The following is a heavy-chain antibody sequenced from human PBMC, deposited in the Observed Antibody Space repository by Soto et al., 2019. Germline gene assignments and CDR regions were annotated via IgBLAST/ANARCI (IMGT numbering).Heavy chain of an antibody. CDR3: ARVDSSGWTMDLYYFDY. D-gene: IGHD6-19*01. CDR2: ISYDGSNK. Sequence: AGGSLRLSCAASGFTFSSHAMHWVRQAPGKGLEWVAVISYDGSNKYYADSVKGRFTISRDNSKNTLYLQMNSLRAEDTAVYYCARVDSSGWTMDLYYFDYWGQGTLVTVSS. CDR1: GFTFSSHA. V-gene: IGHV3-30-3*01. J-gene: IGHJ4*02.